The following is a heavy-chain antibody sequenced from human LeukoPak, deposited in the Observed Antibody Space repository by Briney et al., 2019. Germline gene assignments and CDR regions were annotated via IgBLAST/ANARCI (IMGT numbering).Heavy chain of an antibody. Sequence: GASVKVSCKASGYTFTGYYMHWVRRAPGRGLEWMGWINPNSGGTNYAQKFQGRVTMTRDTSISTAYMELSRLRSDDTAVYYCARDQLISGSWTYYYYGMDVWGQGTTVTVSS. CDR3: ARDQLISGSWTYYYYGMDV. J-gene: IGHJ6*02. CDR1: GYTFTGYY. D-gene: IGHD3-10*01. CDR2: INPNSGGT. V-gene: IGHV1-2*02.